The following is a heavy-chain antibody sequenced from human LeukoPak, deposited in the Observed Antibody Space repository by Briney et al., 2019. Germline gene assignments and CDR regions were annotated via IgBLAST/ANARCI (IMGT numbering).Heavy chain of an antibody. V-gene: IGHV4-39*07. CDR2: IYYSGST. J-gene: IGHJ6*02. Sequence: SETLSLTCTVSGGSISSSSYYWGWIRQPPGKGLEWIGSIYYSGSTYYNPSLKSRVTISVDTSKNQFSLKLSSVTAADTAVYYCARGRREDIVVVPAAPSPYGMDVWGQGTTVTVSS. CDR1: GGSISSSSYY. D-gene: IGHD2-2*01. CDR3: ARGRREDIVVVPAAPSPYGMDV.